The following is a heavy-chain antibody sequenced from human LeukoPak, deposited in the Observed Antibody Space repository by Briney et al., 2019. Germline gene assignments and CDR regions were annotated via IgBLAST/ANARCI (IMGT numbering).Heavy chain of an antibody. Sequence: SETLSLICTVSGGSISSSSYYWGWIRQPPGKGLEWIGSIYYSGSTYYNPSLTSRVTISVHPSKNQFSLKLSSVTAADTAVYYCARTYDFWSGYYSPGMDVWGQGTTVTVSS. J-gene: IGHJ6*02. V-gene: IGHV4-39*01. CDR1: GGSISSSSYY. D-gene: IGHD3-3*01. CDR3: ARTYDFWSGYYSPGMDV. CDR2: IYYSGST.